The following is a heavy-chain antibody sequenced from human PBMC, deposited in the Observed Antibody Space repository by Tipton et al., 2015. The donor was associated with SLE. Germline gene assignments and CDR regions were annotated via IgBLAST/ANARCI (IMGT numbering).Heavy chain of an antibody. Sequence: GSLTLSCAASGFRFSDYWMHWVRQAPGKGLVWVSRIISDGGGADYADSVKGRFTISRDNAKNTVYLQMNSLRAEDTAIYYCVTAGRTTWLDYWGQGTLVTVSS. CDR1: GFRFSDYW. CDR3: VTAGRTTWLDY. V-gene: IGHV3-74*01. CDR2: IISDGGGA. J-gene: IGHJ4*01. D-gene: IGHD2-2*01.